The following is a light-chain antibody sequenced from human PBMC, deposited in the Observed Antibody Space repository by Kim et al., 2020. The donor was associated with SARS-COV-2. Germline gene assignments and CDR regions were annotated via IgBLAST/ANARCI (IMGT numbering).Light chain of an antibody. J-gene: IGLJ1*01. CDR2: DVS. Sequence: QSALTQPASVSGSPGQSITISCTGTSSDVGGYNYVSWYQQHPGKAPKLMIYDVSKRPSGVSNRFSGSKSGNTASLTISGLQAEDEADYYCSSYTRSSTDVFGTGTKV. V-gene: IGLV2-14*01. CDR3: SSYTRSSTDV. CDR1: SSDVGGYNY.